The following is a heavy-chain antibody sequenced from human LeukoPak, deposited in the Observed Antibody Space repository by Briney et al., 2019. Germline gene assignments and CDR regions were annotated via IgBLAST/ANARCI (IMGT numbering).Heavy chain of an antibody. CDR1: GFTVSSNY. Sequence: GGSLRLSCAASGFTVSSNYMSWVRQAPGKGLEWVSVIYSGGSTYYADSVKGRFTISRDNSKNTLYLQMNSLRAEDTAVYYCARTSSLTPTPSFDYWGQGTLVTVSS. CDR2: IYSGGST. J-gene: IGHJ4*02. CDR3: ARTSSLTPTPSFDY. D-gene: IGHD2-15*01. V-gene: IGHV3-66*01.